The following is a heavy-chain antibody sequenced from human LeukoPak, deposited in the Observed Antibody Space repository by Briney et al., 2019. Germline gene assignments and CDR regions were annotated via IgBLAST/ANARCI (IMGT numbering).Heavy chain of an antibody. CDR2: IYTSGST. CDR3: ARGRDYYGSGSYTE. V-gene: IGHV4-61*02. Sequence: SQTLSLTCTVSGGSISSGSYYWSWIRQPAGKGREWIGRIYTSGSTNYNPSLKSRVTISVDTSKNQFSLKLSSVTAADTAVYYCARGRDYYGSGSYTEWGQGTLVTVSS. J-gene: IGHJ4*02. D-gene: IGHD3-10*01. CDR1: GGSISSGSYY.